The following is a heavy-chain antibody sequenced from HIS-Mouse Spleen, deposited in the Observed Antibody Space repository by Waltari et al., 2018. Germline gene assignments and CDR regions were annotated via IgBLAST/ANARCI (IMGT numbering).Heavy chain of an antibody. CDR1: GFPFSRYG. V-gene: IGHV3-33*06. D-gene: IGHD1-7*01. J-gene: IGHJ4*02. CDR2: IWYDGSNK. Sequence: QVQLVESGGGVVQAGRSLRLSCAASGFPFSRYGLRWVRLAPGKGLEWVAVIWYDGSNKYYADSVKGRFTISRDNSKNTLYLQMNSLRAEDTAVYYCAKDREEGLELLDYWGQGTLVTVSS. CDR3: AKDREEGLELLDY.